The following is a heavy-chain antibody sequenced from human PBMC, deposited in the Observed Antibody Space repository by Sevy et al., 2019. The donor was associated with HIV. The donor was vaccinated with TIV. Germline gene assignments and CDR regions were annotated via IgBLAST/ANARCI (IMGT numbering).Heavy chain of an antibody. J-gene: IGHJ6*02. D-gene: IGHD3-3*01. V-gene: IGHV3-9*01. CDR3: AKDRGGDTIYGLVIIPDGMDV. CDR1: GFTFDDYA. Sequence: GGSLRLSCAASGFTFDDYAMHRVRQAPGKGLEWVSGISWNSVSIGYADSVKGRFTISRNNAKNSLYLQMNSLRAEDTALYYCAKDRGGDTIYGLVIIPDGMDVWGQGTAVTVSS. CDR2: ISWNSVSI.